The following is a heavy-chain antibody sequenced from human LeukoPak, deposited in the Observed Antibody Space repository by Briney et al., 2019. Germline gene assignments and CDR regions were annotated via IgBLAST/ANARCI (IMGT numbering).Heavy chain of an antibody. J-gene: IGHJ4*02. CDR2: IIPIFGTA. V-gene: IGHV1-69*01. D-gene: IGHD2-2*01. CDR1: GGTFSSYA. CDR3: AKLGYCSSTSCAGGY. Sequence: GASVKVSCKASGGTFSSYAISRVRQAPGQGLEWMGGIIPIFGTANYAQKFQGRVTITADESTSTAYMELSSLRSEDTAVYYCAKLGYCSSTSCAGGYWGQGTLVTVSS.